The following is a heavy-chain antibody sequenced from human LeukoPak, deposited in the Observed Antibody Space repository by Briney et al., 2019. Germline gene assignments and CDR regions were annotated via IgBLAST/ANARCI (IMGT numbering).Heavy chain of an antibody. J-gene: IGHJ4*02. CDR2: IYPSGST. CDR3: ATPDSSGYYYLY. D-gene: IGHD3-22*01. CDR1: GGSISSGSHY. Sequence: SSETLSLTCTVSGGSISSGSHYWSWIRQPAGKGLECLGRIYPSGSTNYNPSLESRVTISVDTSKNQFSLKLSSVTAADTAVYYCATPDSSGYYYLYWGQGTLVTVSS. V-gene: IGHV4-61*02.